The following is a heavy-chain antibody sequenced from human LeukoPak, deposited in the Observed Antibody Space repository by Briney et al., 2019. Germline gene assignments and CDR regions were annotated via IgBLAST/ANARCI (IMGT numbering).Heavy chain of an antibody. CDR3: AKSGTTAVGRVTDY. CDR1: GFTFSSYW. CDR2: IKQDGSEK. Sequence: PGGSLRLSCAASGFTFSSYWMSWVRQAPGKGLEWVANIKQDGSEKYYVDSVKGRFTISRDNAKNSLYLQMNSLRAEDTAVYYCAKSGTTAVGRVTDYWGQGTLVTVS. D-gene: IGHD6-13*01. V-gene: IGHV3-7*05. J-gene: IGHJ4*02.